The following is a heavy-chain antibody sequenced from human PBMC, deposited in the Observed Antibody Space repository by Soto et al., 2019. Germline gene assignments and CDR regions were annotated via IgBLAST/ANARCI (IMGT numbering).Heavy chain of an antibody. CDR1: GYTFTGYY. J-gene: IGHJ4*02. CDR3: AREESRDGYNEDFDY. D-gene: IGHD5-12*01. Sequence: ASVKVSCKASGYTFTGYYMHWVRQAPGQGLEWMGWINPNSGGTNYAQKFQGRVTMTRDTSISTAYMDLSRLRSDDTAVYYCAREESRDGYNEDFDYWGQGTLVTVSA. CDR2: INPNSGGT. V-gene: IGHV1-2*02.